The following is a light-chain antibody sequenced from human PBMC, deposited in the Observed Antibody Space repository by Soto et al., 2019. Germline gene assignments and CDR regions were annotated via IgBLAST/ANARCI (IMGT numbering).Light chain of an antibody. J-gene: IGLJ2*01. V-gene: IGLV1-51*01. CDR2: DDD. CDR1: SSNIGGNS. Sequence: QSVMTQPPSVSAAPGQRVTISCSGSSSNIGGNSVSWYQQLPGTAPKLLIYDDDKRPSGIPDRFSGSKSGTSATLGITGFQTGDEADYYCSTYRSGNTPVEFGGGTKLTVL. CDR3: STYRSGNTPVE.